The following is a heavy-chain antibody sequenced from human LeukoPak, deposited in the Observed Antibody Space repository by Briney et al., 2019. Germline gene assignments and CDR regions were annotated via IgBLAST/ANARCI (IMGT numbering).Heavy chain of an antibody. CDR2: IFHSGST. CDR3: ARESERWPFDY. Sequence: SETLSLTCTVSGASISSYYGSWIRQPPGKGLEWIGYIFHSGSTNYNPSLTSRVTISVDTSKNQFSLKLNSVPAADTAVYYCARESERWPFDYWGQGTLVAVSS. D-gene: IGHD5-24*01. V-gene: IGHV4-59*01. CDR1: GASISSYY. J-gene: IGHJ4*02.